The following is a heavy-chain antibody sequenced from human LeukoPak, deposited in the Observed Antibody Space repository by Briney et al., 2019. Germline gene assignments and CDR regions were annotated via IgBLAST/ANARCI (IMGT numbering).Heavy chain of an antibody. Sequence: SETLSLTCTVSGGSISSSNYQWAWIRQSPGKGLEWIGSIYYDGSTNYNPSLKSRVTIPVDMSKNQFSLKLSSVTASDTAVYYCARHPSCTVVTHCSFDYWAREPWSPSPQ. V-gene: IGHV4-39*01. CDR3: ARHPSCTVVTHCSFDY. CDR2: IYYDGST. D-gene: IGHD2-2*01. CDR1: GGSISSSNYQ. J-gene: IGHJ4*02.